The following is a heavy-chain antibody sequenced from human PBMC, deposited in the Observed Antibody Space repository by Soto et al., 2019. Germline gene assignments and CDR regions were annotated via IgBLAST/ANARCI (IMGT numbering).Heavy chain of an antibody. J-gene: IGHJ4*02. Sequence: PGGSLRLSCAASGFTFSSYAMHWVRQAPGKGLEWVAVISYDGSNKYYADSVKGRFTISRDNSKNTLYLQMNSLRAEDTAVYYCARDTYGAAAGTGGFDYWGQGTLVTVSS. CDR3: ARDTYGAAAGTGGFDY. CDR1: GFTFSSYA. CDR2: ISYDGSNK. D-gene: IGHD6-13*01. V-gene: IGHV3-30-3*01.